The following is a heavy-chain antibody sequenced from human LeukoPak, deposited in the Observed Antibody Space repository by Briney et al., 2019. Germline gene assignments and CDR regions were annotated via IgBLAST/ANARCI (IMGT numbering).Heavy chain of an antibody. CDR1: AFTFSSYW. Sequence: GGSLRLSCAASAFTFSSYWMSWVRQAPGRGLEWVAAIKEDGSEKYYVDSLKGRFTISRDNAENTLYLQMNSLRAEDTALYSCARAVEHYDSSGYYYVSYFDNSGHGTLGTVSP. CDR3: ARAVEHYDSSGYYYVSYFDN. D-gene: IGHD3-22*01. CDR2: IKEDGSEK. J-gene: IGHJ4*01. V-gene: IGHV3-7*03.